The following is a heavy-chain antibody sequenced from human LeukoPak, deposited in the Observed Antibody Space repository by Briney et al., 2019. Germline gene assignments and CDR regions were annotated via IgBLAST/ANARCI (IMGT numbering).Heavy chain of an antibody. V-gene: IGHV3-23*01. J-gene: IGHJ3*02. Sequence: PGGSLRLSCAVSGFTVSGDYMSWVRQAPGKGLEWVSAISGSGGSTYYADSVKGRFTISRDNSKNTLYLQMNSLRAEDTALYYCAKDDRYCSGGSCPLRYAFDIWGQGTMVAVSS. CDR2: ISGSGGST. D-gene: IGHD2-15*01. CDR1: GFTVSGDY. CDR3: AKDDRYCSGGSCPLRYAFDI.